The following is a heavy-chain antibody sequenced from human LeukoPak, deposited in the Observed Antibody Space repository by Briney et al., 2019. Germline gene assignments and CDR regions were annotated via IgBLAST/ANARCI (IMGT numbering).Heavy chain of an antibody. D-gene: IGHD2-8*01. V-gene: IGHV1-69*13. CDR1: GGTFSSYA. CDR2: ITPIFGTA. CDR3: ARDAGYCTNGVCASGNWFDP. Sequence: GASVKVSCKASGGTFSSYAISWVRQAPGQGLEWMGGITPIFGTANYAQKFQGRVTITADESTSTAYMELSSLRSEDTAVYYCARDAGYCTNGVCASGNWFDPWGQGTLVTVSS. J-gene: IGHJ5*02.